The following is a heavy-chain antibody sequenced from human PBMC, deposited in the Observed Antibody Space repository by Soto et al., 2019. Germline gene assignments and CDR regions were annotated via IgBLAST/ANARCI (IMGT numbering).Heavy chain of an antibody. D-gene: IGHD3-22*01. CDR2: IGGSGGNT. CDR3: AKGPDHYDSGRYYYIAFDI. V-gene: IGHV3-23*01. J-gene: IGHJ3*02. CDR1: GLTFSSSA. Sequence: GGSLRLSCAASGLTFSSSAMSWVRQAPGKGLEWVSAIGGSGGNTYYADSVKGRFTISRDNSKNTLYLQMNSLRAEDTAVYYCAKGPDHYDSGRYYYIAFDIWGQGTKVTVSS.